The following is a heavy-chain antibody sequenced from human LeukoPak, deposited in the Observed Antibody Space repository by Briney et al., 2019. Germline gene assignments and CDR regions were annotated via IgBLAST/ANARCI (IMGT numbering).Heavy chain of an antibody. CDR1: GFTFSNYV. CDR3: AKYGSGSYYTAFDY. CDR2: ISGSGGST. Sequence: GGSLRLSCAASGFTFSNYVMSWVRQAPGKGLEWVSAISGSGGSTYNADSVKGRFTISRDNSKNTLYPQMNSLRPEDTALYYCAKYGSGSYYTAFDYWGQGTLVTVSS. V-gene: IGHV3-23*01. J-gene: IGHJ4*02. D-gene: IGHD3-10*01.